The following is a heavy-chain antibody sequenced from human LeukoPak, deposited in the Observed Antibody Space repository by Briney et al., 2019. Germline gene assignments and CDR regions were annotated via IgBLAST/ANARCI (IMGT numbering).Heavy chain of an antibody. CDR2: ISAYNGNT. Sequence: ASVKVSCKTSGYTFNGYGVSWVRQAPGQGPEWMGWISAYNGNTNYAKKLQGRLTLTTDTSTSTVYMELRSLRSDDTAIYYCASPRGSRGKYDFLSGYDNYFDPWGQGTLVTVS. D-gene: IGHD3-3*01. CDR3: ASPRGSRGKYDFLSGYDNYFDP. V-gene: IGHV1-18*01. J-gene: IGHJ5*02. CDR1: GYTFNGYG.